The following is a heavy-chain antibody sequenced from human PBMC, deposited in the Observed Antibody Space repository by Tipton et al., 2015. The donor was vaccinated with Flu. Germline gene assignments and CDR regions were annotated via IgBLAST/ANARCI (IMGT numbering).Heavy chain of an antibody. CDR1: QFTFNNYA. CDR2: ISYDGDTD. J-gene: IGHJ6*02. CDR3: AKGGGGNCSGGRCSNYYYYGMDV. Sequence: SLRLSCAASQFTFNNYAMHWVRQAPGKGLEWLAVISYDGDTDFYADSVKGRFIISRDNSRNILSLQMNNLRPEETAVYYCAKGGGGNCSGGRCSNYYYYGMDVWGQGTTVTASS. V-gene: IGHV3-30*17. D-gene: IGHD2-15*01.